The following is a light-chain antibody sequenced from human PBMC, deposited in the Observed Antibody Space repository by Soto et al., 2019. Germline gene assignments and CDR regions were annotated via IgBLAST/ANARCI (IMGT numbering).Light chain of an antibody. V-gene: IGKV3-15*01. CDR1: QSAGKN. CDR3: QQYNSYWT. J-gene: IGKJ1*01. CDR2: GVS. Sequence: EIVLTQSPATLSVSPGERVTLTFRASQSAGKNLAWYHQKPGQAPRLLIYGVSTRATGVPDRFSGSGSGTEFTLTISSLQPDDFATYYCQQYNSYWTLGQGTKVDIK.